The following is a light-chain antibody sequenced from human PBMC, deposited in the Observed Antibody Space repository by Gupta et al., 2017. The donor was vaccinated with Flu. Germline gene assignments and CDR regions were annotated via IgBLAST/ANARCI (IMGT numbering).Light chain of an antibody. CDR2: EDS. V-gene: IGLV3-10*01. CDR1: SLTKKY. CDR3: YSRDSSDKGV. J-gene: IGLJ3*02. Sequence: PGQTARINWSGDSLTKKYVDWYQQKSGQAPVLVSDEDSKRPDGIPERFSGSNSETMATLTISGGQVEDEADYYCYSRDSSDKGVFGGGTELIV.